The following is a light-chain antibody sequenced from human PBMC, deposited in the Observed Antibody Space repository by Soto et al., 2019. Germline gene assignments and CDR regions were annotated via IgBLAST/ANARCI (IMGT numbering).Light chain of an antibody. CDR1: QSVSSD. CDR2: GAS. Sequence: ETVMTQSPATLYVSPGERATLSCRASQSVSSDLAWYQQKPGQAPRLLLFGASTRATSIPARFTGSRSGTEFTLTISSLQSEDFAVYYCQQYNTWPRTVGKGTKV. CDR3: QQYNTWPRT. V-gene: IGKV3-15*01. J-gene: IGKJ1*01.